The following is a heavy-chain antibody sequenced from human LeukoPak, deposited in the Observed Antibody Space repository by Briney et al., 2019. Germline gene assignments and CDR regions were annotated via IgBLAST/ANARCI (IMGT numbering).Heavy chain of an antibody. CDR1: GFTFSSYA. CDR2: ISGSGGST. J-gene: IGHJ4*02. V-gene: IGHV3-23*01. CDR3: AKVMYYDFWSGYLYFDY. Sequence: GGSLRLSCAASGFTFSSYALSLVRQAPGKGLEWVSAISGSGGSTYYADSVKGRFTISRDNSKNTLYLQMNSLRAEDTAAYYCAKVMYYDFWSGYLYFDYWGQGTLVTVSS. D-gene: IGHD3-3*01.